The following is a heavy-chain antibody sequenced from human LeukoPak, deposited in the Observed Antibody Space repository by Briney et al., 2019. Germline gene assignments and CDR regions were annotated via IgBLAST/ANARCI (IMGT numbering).Heavy chain of an antibody. CDR2: IYYSGST. D-gene: IGHD1-26*01. J-gene: IGHJ4*02. CDR1: GGSITDSY. Sequence: PSETLSLTCTVSGGSITDSYWSWIRQPPGKGLEWIGYIYYSGSTNYNPSLQSRVTISVDTSKNQFSLKLSSVTAADTAVYYCALHPPTTADYWGQGTLVTVSS. V-gene: IGHV4-59*08. CDR3: ALHPPTTADY.